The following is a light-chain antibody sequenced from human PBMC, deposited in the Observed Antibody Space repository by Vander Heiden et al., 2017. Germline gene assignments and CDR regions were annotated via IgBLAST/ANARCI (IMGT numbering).Light chain of an antibody. CDR2: EGS. CDR3: CSYAGSSIYV. V-gene: IGLV2-23*01. J-gene: IGLJ1*01. CDR1: ISDVGSYNL. Sequence: QSALTPPASVSGSPGQSITISCTGTISDVGSYNLVPWYQQHPGKAPKLMIYEGSKRPSGVSNLFSGSKSGNTASLTISGLQAEDEADYYCCSYAGSSIYVFGTGTKVTVL.